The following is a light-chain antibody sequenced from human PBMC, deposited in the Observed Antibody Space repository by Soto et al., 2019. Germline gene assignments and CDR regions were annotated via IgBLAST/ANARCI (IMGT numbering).Light chain of an antibody. J-gene: IGKJ1*01. Sequence: DIVMTQSPDSLAVSLGERATINCKSSQSVLYSSNNKNYLAWYQQKPGQPPKLLIYWASTLESGVPDRFSGSGSGTDFTLTISSLQAEDVAVYYCQQYYSTLETFGQGTKVEIK. V-gene: IGKV4-1*01. CDR2: WAS. CDR1: QSVLYSSNNKNY. CDR3: QQYYSTLET.